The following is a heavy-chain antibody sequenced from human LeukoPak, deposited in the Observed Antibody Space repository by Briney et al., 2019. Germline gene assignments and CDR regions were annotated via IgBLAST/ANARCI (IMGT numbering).Heavy chain of an antibody. CDR1: GGSFSGYY. V-gene: IGHV4-34*01. Sequence: PSETLSLTCAVYGGSFSGYYWSWIRQPPGKGLEWIGEINHSGSTNYNPSLKSRGTISVDTSKNQFSLKLSSVTAADTAVYYCAREYSSWGYFDYWGQGTLVTVSS. CDR2: INHSGST. J-gene: IGHJ4*02. D-gene: IGHD6-6*01. CDR3: AREYSSWGYFDY.